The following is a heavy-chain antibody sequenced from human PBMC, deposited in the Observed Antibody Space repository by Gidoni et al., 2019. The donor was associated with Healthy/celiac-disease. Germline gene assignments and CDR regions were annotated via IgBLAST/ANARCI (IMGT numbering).Heavy chain of an antibody. D-gene: IGHD2-15*01. CDR3: TRDEVVAATPMVAH. CDR2: IRSKAYGGTT. J-gene: IGHJ4*02. CDR1: GSTFGDYA. V-gene: IGHV3-49*04. Sequence: EVQLVESGGGLVQPGRSLRLSCTASGSTFGDYAMSWVRQAPGKGLEWVGFIRSKAYGGTTEYAASVKGRFTISRDDSKSIAYLQMNSLKTEDTAVYYCTRDEVVAATPMVAHWGQGTLVTVSS.